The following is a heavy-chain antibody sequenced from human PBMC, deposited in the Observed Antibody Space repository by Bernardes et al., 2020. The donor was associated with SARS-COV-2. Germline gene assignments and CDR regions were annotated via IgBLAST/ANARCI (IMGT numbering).Heavy chain of an antibody. Sequence: GRPLRSPCASLVSTFRSDAMNWVRQSPGKGLEWVSSDTGSGSSTYYADSAKGRFTVSRDNSKNTLYLQMNSLRAEDTAVYYGAKDLVVPPALQDYWGQGTLVTVSS. CDR1: VSTFRSDA. V-gene: IGHV3-23*01. CDR2: DTGSGSST. CDR3: AKDLVVPPALQDY. J-gene: IGHJ4*02. D-gene: IGHD2-2*02.